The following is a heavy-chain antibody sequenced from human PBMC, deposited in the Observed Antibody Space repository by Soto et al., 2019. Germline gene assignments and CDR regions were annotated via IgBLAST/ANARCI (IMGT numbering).Heavy chain of an antibody. D-gene: IGHD6-19*01. Sequence: GASVKVSCKASGYTFTSYGISWVRQAPGQGLEWMGWISAYNGNTNYAQKLQGRVTMTTDTSTSTAYMELRSLRSDDTAVYYCAREENSSGWYGYSDLWGRGTLVTVSS. CDR1: GYTFTSYG. CDR2: ISAYNGNT. CDR3: AREENSSGWYGYSDL. J-gene: IGHJ2*01. V-gene: IGHV1-18*01.